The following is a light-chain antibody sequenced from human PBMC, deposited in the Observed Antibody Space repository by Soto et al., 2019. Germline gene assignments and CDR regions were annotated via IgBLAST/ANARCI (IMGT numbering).Light chain of an antibody. CDR2: GNN. Sequence: QSVLTQPPSVSGAPGQKVTISCTGSSSNIGAGYDVHWYQQLPGTAPKLLLYGNNNRPSGVPDRFSGSKSGTSASLAITGLQTEDEADYYCQSYDTSLDALYVFGTGTKLTDL. CDR3: QSYDTSLDALYV. V-gene: IGLV1-40*01. CDR1: SSNIGAGYD. J-gene: IGLJ1*01.